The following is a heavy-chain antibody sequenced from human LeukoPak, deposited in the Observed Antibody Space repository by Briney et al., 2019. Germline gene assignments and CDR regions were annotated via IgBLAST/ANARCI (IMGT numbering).Heavy chain of an antibody. CDR3: ARRPGHTWDMGNWFDP. J-gene: IGHJ5*02. V-gene: IGHV4-39*01. Sequence: SETPSLTCSVSGDSIRTNNCFWGWIRQPPGMGLEWIGSISYNGITYYNPSLKSRASVSVDTSKNQFSLNLNSVTAADTAIYYCARRPGHTWDMGNWFDPWGQGTLVTVSS. D-gene: IGHD1-26*01. CDR1: GDSIRTNNCF. CDR2: ISYNGIT.